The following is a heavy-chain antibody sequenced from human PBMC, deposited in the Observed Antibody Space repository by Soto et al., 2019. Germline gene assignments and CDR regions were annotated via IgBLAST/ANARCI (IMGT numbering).Heavy chain of an antibody. CDR1: GGSISSSSYY. V-gene: IGHV4-39*07. D-gene: IGHD2-15*01. CDR3: VRGRSTHRH. CDR2: IYYSGGT. Sequence: PSETLSLTCTVSGGSISSSSYYWGWIRQSPGKGLEWIGYIYYSGGTYYSPSLRSRVTISVDTSKNQFSLNLNSVTAADTAVYYCVRGRSTHRHWGPGTLVTVSS. J-gene: IGHJ4*02.